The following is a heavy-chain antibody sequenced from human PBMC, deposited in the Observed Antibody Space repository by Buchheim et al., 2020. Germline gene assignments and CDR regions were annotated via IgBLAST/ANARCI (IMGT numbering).Heavy chain of an antibody. Sequence: QLQLQESGPGLVKPSETLSLTCTVSGGSISNSAYFWGWIRQPPGKGPEWIATIRYSGTTYFHPSLQNRVTISVDTSMNQFSLTLRSVTAADTALYYCARENRDGYRNGVDVWGQGTT. D-gene: IGHD5-24*01. CDR2: IRYSGTT. CDR1: GGSISNSAYF. V-gene: IGHV4-39*07. CDR3: ARENRDGYRNGVDV. J-gene: IGHJ6*02.